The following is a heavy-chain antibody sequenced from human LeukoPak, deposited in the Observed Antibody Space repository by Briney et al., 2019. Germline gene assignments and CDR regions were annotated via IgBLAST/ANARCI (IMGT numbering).Heavy chain of an antibody. CDR3: ATKGGLTPNTLAM. D-gene: IGHD2-15*01. J-gene: IGHJ3*01. Sequence: ASVKVSCKGSGYDFTVYYMHWVRQAPGQGLEWMGWMDPKSGDTVYAPKFQGGVSMTRDTSITTAYMELSSLTFDDSAMYYCATKGGLTPNTLAMWGHGTMVTVSS. CDR2: MDPKSGDT. CDR1: GYDFTVYY. V-gene: IGHV1-2*02.